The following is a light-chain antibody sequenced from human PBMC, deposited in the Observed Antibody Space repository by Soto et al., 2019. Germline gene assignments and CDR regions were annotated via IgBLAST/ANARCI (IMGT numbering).Light chain of an antibody. CDR3: SSYTSSSSRV. CDR2: DVS. Sequence: QSALTQPASVSGSAGQSITISCTGNSSDVGGYNYVSWYQQHPGKAPKLMIYDVSNRPSGVSNRFSGSKSGNTASLTISGLQAEDEAYYYCSSYTSSSSRVFGGGTKLTVL. J-gene: IGLJ3*02. V-gene: IGLV2-14*01. CDR1: SSDVGGYNY.